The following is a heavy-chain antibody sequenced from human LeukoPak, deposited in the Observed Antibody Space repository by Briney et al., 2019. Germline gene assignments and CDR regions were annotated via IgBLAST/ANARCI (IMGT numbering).Heavy chain of an antibody. Sequence: SETLSLTCAVYGGSFSGYYWSWIRQPPGKGLEWIGEISHSGSTNYNPSLKSRVTISIDTSKNQFSLKLSSVTAADTAVFYCAREDCSGGNCTPGWFDPWGQGTLVTVSS. J-gene: IGHJ5*02. CDR1: GGSFSGYY. CDR2: ISHSGST. CDR3: AREDCSGGNCTPGWFDP. D-gene: IGHD2-15*01. V-gene: IGHV4-34*01.